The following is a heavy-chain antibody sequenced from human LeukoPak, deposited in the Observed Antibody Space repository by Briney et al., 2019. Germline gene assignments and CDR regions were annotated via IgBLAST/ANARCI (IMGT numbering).Heavy chain of an antibody. Sequence: SETLSLTCAVYGGSFSGYYWSWIRQPPGKGLERIGEINHSGSTNYNPSLKGRVTISVDTSKKQFSLKLSSVTAADTAVYYCARGVSRHWYFDLWGRGTPVTVSS. J-gene: IGHJ2*01. D-gene: IGHD1-14*01. V-gene: IGHV4-34*01. CDR3: ARGVSRHWYFDL. CDR1: GGSFSGYY. CDR2: INHSGST.